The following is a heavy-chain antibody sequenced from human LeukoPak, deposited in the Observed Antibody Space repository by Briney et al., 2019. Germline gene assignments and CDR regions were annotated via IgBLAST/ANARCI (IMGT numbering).Heavy chain of an antibody. D-gene: IGHD3-22*01. CDR2: IRSKAYGGTT. J-gene: IGHJ3*01. CDR3: TRGDGDYYDSSGYPTSESNPLSF. V-gene: IGHV3-49*03. Sequence: GGSLRLSCTASGFTFGDYAMSWFRQAPGKGLERVGFIRSKAYGGTTEYAASVKGRFTISRDDSKSIAYLQMNSLKTEDTAVYYCTRGDGDYYDSSGYPTSESNPLSFWGQGTMVTVSS. CDR1: GFTFGDYA.